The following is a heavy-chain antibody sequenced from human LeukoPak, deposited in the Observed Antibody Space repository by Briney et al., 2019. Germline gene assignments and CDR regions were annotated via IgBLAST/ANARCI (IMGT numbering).Heavy chain of an antibody. J-gene: IGHJ4*02. V-gene: IGHV3-74*01. D-gene: IGHD1-26*01. Sequence: GGSLRLSCAVSGFTFSSYWMHWVRQAPGKGLVWVSRIDRDGSRINYADSVKGRFTISRDNAKNSLYLQMDSLRAEDTAVYYCARDSGSTSFDYWGQGTLVTVSS. CDR1: GFTFSSYW. CDR3: ARDSGSTSFDY. CDR2: IDRDGSRI.